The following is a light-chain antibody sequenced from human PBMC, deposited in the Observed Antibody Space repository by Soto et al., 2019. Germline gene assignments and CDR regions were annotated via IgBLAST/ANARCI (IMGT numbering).Light chain of an antibody. CDR1: QSVSSS. CDR3: QHYGSSRWT. V-gene: IGKV3-20*01. Sequence: EIVLTQSPDTLSLSPGERASLSCRASQSVSSSLAWYQQKPGQAPRLLISAASARVTGTPDRFSGGGTGTDFPLTISRLEPEDFAVYYCQHYGSSRWTFGQGTKVEI. CDR2: AAS. J-gene: IGKJ1*01.